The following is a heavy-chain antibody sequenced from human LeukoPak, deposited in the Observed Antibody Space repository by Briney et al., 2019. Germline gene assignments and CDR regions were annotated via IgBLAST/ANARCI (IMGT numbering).Heavy chain of an antibody. CDR1: GFTFSSSA. V-gene: IGHV3-23*01. Sequence: GGSLRLSCAASGFTFSSSAMSWVRQAPGKGLEWVSSVSGSGAGTYYADSVKGRFTISRDNSKNTLYLQMNSLGAEDTAAYFCAKXLXXXXLDYRGQGTLVTVS. CDR2: VSGSGAGT. J-gene: IGHJ4*02. CDR3: AKXLXXXXLDY.